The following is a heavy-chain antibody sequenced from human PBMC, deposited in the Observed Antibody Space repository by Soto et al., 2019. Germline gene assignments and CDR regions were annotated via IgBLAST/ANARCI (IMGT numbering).Heavy chain of an antibody. CDR2: IDPSDSYT. V-gene: IGHV5-10-1*01. J-gene: IGHJ6*02. D-gene: IGHD6-6*01. Sequence: GESLKISCKGSGYSFTSYWISWVRQMPGKGLEWMGRIDPSDSYTNYSPSFQGHVTISADKSISTAYLQWSSLKASDTAMYYCARHTTGAARPVDYYYGMDVWAQGTTVTLSS. CDR3: ARHTTGAARPVDYYYGMDV. CDR1: GYSFTSYW.